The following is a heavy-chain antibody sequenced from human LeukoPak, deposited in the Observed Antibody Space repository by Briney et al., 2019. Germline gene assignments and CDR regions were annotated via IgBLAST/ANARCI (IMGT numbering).Heavy chain of an antibody. CDR2: ISYDGSNK. CDR1: GFTFSSYG. CDR3: AKGLYCSSTSCYDY. D-gene: IGHD2-2*01. V-gene: IGHV3-30*18. Sequence: GGSLRLSCAASGFTFSSYGMHWVRQAPGKGLEWVAAISYDGSNKYYADSVKGRFTISRDNSKNTLYLQMNSLRAEDTAVYYCAKGLYCSSTSCYDYWGQGTLVTVSS. J-gene: IGHJ4*02.